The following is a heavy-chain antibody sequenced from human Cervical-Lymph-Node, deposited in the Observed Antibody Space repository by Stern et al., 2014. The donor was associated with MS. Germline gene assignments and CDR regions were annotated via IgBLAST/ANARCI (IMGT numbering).Heavy chain of an antibody. CDR2: ISADGNTK. J-gene: IGHJ4*02. V-gene: IGHV3-30-3*01. CDR3: ARDGRPV. Sequence: VPLVESGGGVVPPGRSQGLSCAASGFTFSASAMHWVRLAPGKGMEWVAVISADGNTKFYADSVKGRFTISRDNSKNTLFLQMNSLKIEDTAVYYCARDGRPVWGQGTLVAVSS. CDR1: GFTFSASA.